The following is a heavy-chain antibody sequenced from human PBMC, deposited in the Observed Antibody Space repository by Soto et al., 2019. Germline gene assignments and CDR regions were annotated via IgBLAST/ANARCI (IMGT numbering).Heavy chain of an antibody. CDR3: TKGILTGYYPYFDY. V-gene: IGHV3-66*01. CDR2: IYSGGNT. Sequence: PGGSLRLSCAASGFTVCSNYMSWVRQAPGKGLEWVSVIYSGGNTYYADSVKGRFTISRDNSKNTLYLQMNSLRAEDTAVYFCTKGILTGYYPYFDYWGQGTLVTVSS. J-gene: IGHJ4*02. D-gene: IGHD3-9*01. CDR1: GFTVCSNY.